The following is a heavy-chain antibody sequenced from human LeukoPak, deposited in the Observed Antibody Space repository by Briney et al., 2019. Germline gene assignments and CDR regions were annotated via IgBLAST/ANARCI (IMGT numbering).Heavy chain of an antibody. V-gene: IGHV1-69*01. CDR3: ARAELLWFGESTHAFDI. D-gene: IGHD3-10*01. CDR2: IIPIFGTA. Sequence: SVKVSCKASGGTFSSYAISWVRQAPGQGLEWMGGIIPIFGTANYAQKFQGRVTITADESTSTAYMELSSLRSEDTAVYYCARAELLWFGESTHAFDIWGQGTMVTVSS. CDR1: GGTFSSYA. J-gene: IGHJ3*02.